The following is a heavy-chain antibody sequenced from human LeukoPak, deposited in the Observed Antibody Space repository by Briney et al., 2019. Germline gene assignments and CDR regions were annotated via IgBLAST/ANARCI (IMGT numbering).Heavy chain of an antibody. J-gene: IGHJ3*02. D-gene: IGHD2-2*01. V-gene: IGHV1-69*04. CDR1: GYTFTSYD. CDR2: IIPILGIA. CDR3: ARPQLLSPFDI. Sequence: SVKVSCKASGYTFTSYDINWVRQATGQGLEWMGRIIPILGIANYAQKFQGRVTITADKSTSTAYMELSSLRSGDTAVYYCARPQLLSPFDIWGQGTMVTVSS.